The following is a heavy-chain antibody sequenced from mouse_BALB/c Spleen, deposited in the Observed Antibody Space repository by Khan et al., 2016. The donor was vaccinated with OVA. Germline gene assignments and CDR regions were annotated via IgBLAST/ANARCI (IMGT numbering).Heavy chain of an antibody. CDR1: GYTFTTYT. D-gene: IGHD2-14*01. CDR2: IIPSNDYT. J-gene: IGHJ3*01. Sequence: QVQLKESGAELARPGASVKMSCKASGYTFTTYTIHWVKQRPGQGLEWIGYIIPSNDYTNYNQKFKDRATLTADKSSSTAYMQLSSLTSEDSAVYYCAREGAYYRSDGWFAYWGQGTLVTVS. CDR3: AREGAYYRSDGWFAY. V-gene: IGHV1-4*01.